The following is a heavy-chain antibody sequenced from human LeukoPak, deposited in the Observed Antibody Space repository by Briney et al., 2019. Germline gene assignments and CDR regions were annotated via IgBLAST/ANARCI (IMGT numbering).Heavy chain of an antibody. D-gene: IGHD1-1*01. CDR2: ISGSNSDI. CDR1: GFTFSSYT. Sequence: PGGSLRLSCAASGFTFSSYTMHWIRQAPGKGLEWVSSISGSNSDIFYADSVKGRFTVSRDNAKDSLYLQMNSLRAEDTAVYYCARALTTLTYEGYWGQGTLVTVSS. CDR3: ARALTTLTYEGY. J-gene: IGHJ4*02. V-gene: IGHV3-21*01.